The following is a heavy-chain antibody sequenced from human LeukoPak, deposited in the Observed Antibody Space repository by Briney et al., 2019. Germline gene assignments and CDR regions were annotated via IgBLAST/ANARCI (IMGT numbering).Heavy chain of an antibody. V-gene: IGHV4-34*01. CDR3: ATITPDYGDYVSSTLHYRGDH. Sequence: PSETLSLTCAVYGGSFSGHYWSWIRQPPGKGLEWIGEINHSGSTNYNPSLKSRVTISVDTSKNQFSLKLSSVTAADTAVYYCATITPDYGDYVSSTLHYRGDHWGQGTLVTVSS. D-gene: IGHD4-17*01. J-gene: IGHJ4*02. CDR1: GGSFSGHY. CDR2: INHSGST.